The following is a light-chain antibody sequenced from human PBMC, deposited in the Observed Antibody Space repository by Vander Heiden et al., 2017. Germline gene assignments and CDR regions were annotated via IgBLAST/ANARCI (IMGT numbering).Light chain of an antibody. CDR3: EQNIFSPGT. J-gene: IGKJ1*01. CDR1: HMVTYY. Sequence: MTQFTSSLSASIGDTVTISCRTSHMVTYYLSWYQQKPGGAPNLNIADVSKRHTPIRARFNDGRSGAEFTLTISMQHPEDSATYCCEQNIFSPGTFGQGTKVEVK. V-gene: IGKV1-39*01. CDR2: DVS.